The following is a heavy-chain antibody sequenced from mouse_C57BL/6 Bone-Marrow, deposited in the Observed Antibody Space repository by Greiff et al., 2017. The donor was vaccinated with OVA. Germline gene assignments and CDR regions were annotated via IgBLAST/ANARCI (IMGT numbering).Heavy chain of an antibody. Sequence: VQLQQPGAELVKPGASVKLSCKASGYTFTSYWMHWVKQRPGRGLEWIGRIDPNSGGTKYNEKFKSKATLTVDKPSSTAYMQLSSLTSEDSAVYYCARSLITTVVGHWYFDVWGTGTTVTVSS. J-gene: IGHJ1*03. CDR3: ARSLITTVVGHWYFDV. CDR1: GYTFTSYW. CDR2: IDPNSGGT. D-gene: IGHD1-1*01. V-gene: IGHV1-72*01.